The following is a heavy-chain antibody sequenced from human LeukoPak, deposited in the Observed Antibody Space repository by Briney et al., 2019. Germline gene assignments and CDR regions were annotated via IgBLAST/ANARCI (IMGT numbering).Heavy chain of an antibody. CDR3: ARSYDSSGFTDY. J-gene: IGHJ4*02. Sequence: ASVKVSCKASGYTFTGYYMHWVRQAPGQGLEWMGWINPNSGGTNYAQKFQGRVTMTRDTSISTAYMELSRLRSDDTAVYYCARSYDSSGFTDYWGQGTLVTVSS. V-gene: IGHV1-2*02. CDR1: GYTFTGYY. D-gene: IGHD3-22*01. CDR2: INPNSGGT.